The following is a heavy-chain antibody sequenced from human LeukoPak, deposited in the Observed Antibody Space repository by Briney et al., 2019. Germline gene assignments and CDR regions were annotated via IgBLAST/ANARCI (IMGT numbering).Heavy chain of an antibody. CDR2: IKEDGSEI. Sequence: PRGSLRLSCTASGFNFSTYWMTWVRQVPGKGLEWVANIKEDGSEIYYVDAVKGRFSISRDNAKTSLYLQMHSLSVADTGLYYCVTDQTGRHPYFFDYWGQGTLVTVSS. V-gene: IGHV3-7*01. D-gene: IGHD3-10*01. CDR1: GFNFSTYW. CDR3: VTDQTGRHPYFFDY. J-gene: IGHJ4*02.